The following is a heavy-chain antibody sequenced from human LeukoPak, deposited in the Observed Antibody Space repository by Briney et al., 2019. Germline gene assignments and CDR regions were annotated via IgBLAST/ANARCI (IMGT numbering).Heavy chain of an antibody. Sequence: GGSLRLSCAASGFTVSSYYMSWVRQAPGKGLEWVSIIYSGDITNYSDSVKGRFAVSSDNSENTLYLQMDSLGVEDAAVYYCARGALAETDAFDIWGQGTKVTVSS. CDR1: GFTVSSYY. D-gene: IGHD2-15*01. J-gene: IGHJ3*02. V-gene: IGHV3-53*01. CDR3: ARGALAETDAFDI. CDR2: IYSGDIT.